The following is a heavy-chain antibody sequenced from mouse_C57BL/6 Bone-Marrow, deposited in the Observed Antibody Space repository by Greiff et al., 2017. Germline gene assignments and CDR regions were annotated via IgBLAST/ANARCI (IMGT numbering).Heavy chain of an antibody. D-gene: IGHD1-1*01. Sequence: EVQLQQSGPELVKPGASVKIPCKASGYTFTDYNMDWVKQSHGKSLEWIGDINPNNGGTIYNQKFKGKATLTVDKSSSTAYMELRSLTSEDTAVYYGARGDYYGSTGAMDYWGQGTSVTVAS. J-gene: IGHJ4*01. CDR1: GYTFTDYN. CDR2: INPNNGGT. V-gene: IGHV1-18*01. CDR3: ARGDYYGSTGAMDY.